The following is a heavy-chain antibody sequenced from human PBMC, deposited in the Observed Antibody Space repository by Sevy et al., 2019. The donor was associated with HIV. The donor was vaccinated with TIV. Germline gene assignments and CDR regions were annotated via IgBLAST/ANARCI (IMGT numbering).Heavy chain of an antibody. CDR3: AKVTYPNYYDSSVYYDY. Sequence: GGSLRLSCAASGFTFDDYAMHWVRQAPGKGLEWVSGISWNSGSIGYAYSVKGRFTISRDNAKNSLYLQMNSLRAEDTALYYCAKVTYPNYYDSSVYYDYWGQGTLVTVSS. D-gene: IGHD3-22*01. J-gene: IGHJ4*02. CDR2: ISWNSGSI. CDR1: GFTFDDYA. V-gene: IGHV3-9*01.